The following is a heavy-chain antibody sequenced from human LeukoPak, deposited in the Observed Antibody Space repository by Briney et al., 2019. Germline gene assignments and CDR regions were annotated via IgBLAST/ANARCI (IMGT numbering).Heavy chain of an antibody. CDR2: IANDGRDK. CDR1: GFTFSDYG. V-gene: IGHV3-30*18. J-gene: IGHJ4*02. CDR3: VKDMKIKAAGYYFDY. D-gene: IGHD6-13*01. Sequence: SGGSLRLSCAASGFTFSDYGMRWVRQAPGKGLEWVAVIANDGRDKKYADSVRGRFTISRDNSKNTVYLQINSLRAEDTAVFYCVKDMKIKAAGYYFDYWGQGTLVTVSS.